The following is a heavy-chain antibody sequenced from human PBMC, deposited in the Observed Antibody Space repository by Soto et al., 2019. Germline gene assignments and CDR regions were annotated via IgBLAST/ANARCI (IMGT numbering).Heavy chain of an antibody. J-gene: IGHJ4*02. V-gene: IGHV5-51*01. CDR1: GYSFSTYW. D-gene: IGHD2-2*01. CDR2: IYPLDSYT. Sequence: GESLKISCNVSGYSFSTYWIGWVRQKPGKGLEWMGIIYPLDSYTRYSPSFQGQFTMSVDKSTTTAYLQWSSLKASDSAMYYCGRIAPSTSFIDFWGQGTLVTVSS. CDR3: GRIAPSTSFIDF.